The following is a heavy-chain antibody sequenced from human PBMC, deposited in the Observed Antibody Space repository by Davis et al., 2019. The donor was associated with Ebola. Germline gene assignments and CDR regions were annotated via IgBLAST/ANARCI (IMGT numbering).Heavy chain of an antibody. D-gene: IGHD2-15*01. Sequence: AASVKVSCKASGGTFSSYAISWVRQAPGQGLEWMGGIIPIFGTANYAQKFQGRVTITADKSTSTAYMELSSLRSEDTAVYYCARGYCSGGSCYGDFDYWGQGTLVTVSS. CDR3: ARGYCSGGSCYGDFDY. CDR1: GGTFSSYA. J-gene: IGHJ4*02. CDR2: IIPIFGTA. V-gene: IGHV1-69*06.